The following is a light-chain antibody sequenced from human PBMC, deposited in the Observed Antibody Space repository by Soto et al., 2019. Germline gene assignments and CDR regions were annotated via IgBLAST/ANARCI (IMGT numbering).Light chain of an antibody. V-gene: IGLV1-44*01. CDR1: SSNIGSQP. CDR2: TNT. J-gene: IGLJ2*01. CDR3: VAWDDSLNGLV. Sequence: QSVLTQPPSASGTPGQRVTVSCSGSSSNIGSQPVNWYQQLPGTAPKLLIYTNTLRPSGVPDRFSGSKSGTSASLAISGLQSEDEADYYCVAWDDSLNGLVFGGGTKLTVL.